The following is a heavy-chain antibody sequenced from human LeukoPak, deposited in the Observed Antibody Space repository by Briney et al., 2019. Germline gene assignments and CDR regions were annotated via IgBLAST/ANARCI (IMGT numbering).Heavy chain of an antibody. J-gene: IGHJ3*02. V-gene: IGHV3-7*03. CDR1: GFTFSSYW. CDR3: ACHPAVGAFDI. CDR2: IKQDGSEK. Sequence: GGSLRLSCAASGFTFSSYWMSWVRQAPGKGLEWVANIKQDGSEKYYVDSVKGRFTISRDNAKSSLYLQMNSLRAEDTAVCYRACHPAVGAFDIWGQGTMVTVSS.